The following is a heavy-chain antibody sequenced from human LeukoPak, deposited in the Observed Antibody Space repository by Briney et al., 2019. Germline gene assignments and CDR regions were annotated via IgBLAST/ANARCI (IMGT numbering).Heavy chain of an antibody. CDR2: INHSGST. V-gene: IGHV4-34*01. CDR1: GGSFSGYY. CDR3: ARGVGSGYTDY. Sequence: SETLSLTCAVYGGSFSGYYWSWIRQPPGKGLEWIGEINHSGSTNYNPSLKSRVTISVDTSKNQFSLKLISVTAADTAVYYCARGVGSGYTDYWGQGALVIVSS. J-gene: IGHJ4*02. D-gene: IGHD3-22*01.